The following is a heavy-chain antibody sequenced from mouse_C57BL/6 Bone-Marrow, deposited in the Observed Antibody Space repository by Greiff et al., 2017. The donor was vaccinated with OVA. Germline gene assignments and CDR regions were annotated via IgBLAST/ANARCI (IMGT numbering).Heavy chain of an antibody. CDR2: ISSGGDYI. CDR1: GFTFSSYA. J-gene: IGHJ2*01. CDR3: TRGGYYFDY. V-gene: IGHV5-9-1*02. Sequence: DVHLVESGEGLVKPGGSLKLSCAASGFTFSSYAMSWVRQTPEKRLEWVAYISSGGDYIYYADTVKGRFTISRDNARNTLYLQMSSLKSEDTAMYYCTRGGYYFDYWGQGTTLTVSS.